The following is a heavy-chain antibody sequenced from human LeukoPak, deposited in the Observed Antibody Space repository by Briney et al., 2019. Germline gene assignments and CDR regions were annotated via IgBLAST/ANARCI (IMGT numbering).Heavy chain of an antibody. CDR2: LFSTGSA. D-gene: IGHD3-3*01. CDR3: ARFKSGGFSYFDS. CDR1: GASLTRPTYY. Sequence: SETLSLTCSVSGASLTRPTYYQWSWIRQPPGKGLELIGSLFSTGSATLNPSLKSRVTMSLYTSKSQFSLKLSSVTAEDSAVYYCARFKSGGFSYFDSWGQGTLVAVSS. V-gene: IGHV4-61*01. J-gene: IGHJ4*02.